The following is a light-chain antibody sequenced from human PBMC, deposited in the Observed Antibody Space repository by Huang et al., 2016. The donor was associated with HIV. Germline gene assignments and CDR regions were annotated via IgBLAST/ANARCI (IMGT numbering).Light chain of an antibody. V-gene: IGKV2D-29*02. CDR1: QSLLHTDGKTY. J-gene: IGKJ1*01. CDR2: EGS. Sequence: DIVMTQTPLSLSVTPGQPASISCKSSQSLLHTDGKTYLYWYLQRPGQSPHLLISEGSNRFSGVSDRFSGSGSGTNFTLKSSRVEAEDAGVYYCMQTIEPTTFGQGTKVEIK. CDR3: MQTIEPTT.